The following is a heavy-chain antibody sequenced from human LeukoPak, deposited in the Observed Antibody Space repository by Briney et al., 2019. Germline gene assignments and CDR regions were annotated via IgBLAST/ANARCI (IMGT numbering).Heavy chain of an antibody. D-gene: IGHD3-10*02. Sequence: GGSLRLSCVASGFTVSSNYMSWVRQAPGKGLECVSVIGSDGRTYYANSVKGRFTISRDISKNMLYLQMNSLRADDTAVYYCAELGITMIGGVWGKGTTVTISS. J-gene: IGHJ6*04. V-gene: IGHV3-53*01. CDR2: IGSDGRT. CDR1: GFTVSSNY. CDR3: AELGITMIGGV.